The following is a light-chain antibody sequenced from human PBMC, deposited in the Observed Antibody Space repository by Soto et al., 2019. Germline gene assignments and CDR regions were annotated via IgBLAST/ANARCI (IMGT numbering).Light chain of an antibody. Sequence: DIHMTQSPSSLSASVGDRFTITCRASRSIRSYLNWYQQKPGKAPKLLIYAASSLQSGVPSRLSGSGSETDFTLTISSLKPEDFATYYCQQSLHGWTFGQGTKVDIK. CDR2: AAS. CDR3: QQSLHGWT. J-gene: IGKJ1*01. CDR1: RSIRSY. V-gene: IGKV1-39*01.